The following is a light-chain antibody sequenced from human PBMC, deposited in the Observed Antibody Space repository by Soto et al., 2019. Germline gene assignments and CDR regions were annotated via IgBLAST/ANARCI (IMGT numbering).Light chain of an antibody. CDR2: GAS. CDR3: QQYNIWLT. J-gene: IGKJ1*01. Sequence: EIVMTQSPATLSVSPGERATLSCSASQSVSTSFGWYQQKPGQAPRLLIFGASTRTTGIPARFSGSGSGKEFTQTISSLQFEDFAVYYCQQYNIWLTFGQGTKVEIK. CDR1: QSVSTS. V-gene: IGKV3-15*01.